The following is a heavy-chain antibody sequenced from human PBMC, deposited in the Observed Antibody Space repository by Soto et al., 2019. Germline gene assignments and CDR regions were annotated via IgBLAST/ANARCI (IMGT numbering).Heavy chain of an antibody. CDR1: GGSFSGYY. CDR3: ARVVNVEMATTSFDY. V-gene: IGHV4-34*01. D-gene: IGHD1-1*01. Sequence: QVQLQQWGAGLLKPSETLSLTCAVYGGSFSGYYWSWIRQPPGKGLEWIGEINHSGSTNYSPSLKSRVTISVDTSKNQFSLKLSSVTAADTAVYYCARVVNVEMATTSFDYWGQGTLVTVSS. J-gene: IGHJ4*02. CDR2: INHSGST.